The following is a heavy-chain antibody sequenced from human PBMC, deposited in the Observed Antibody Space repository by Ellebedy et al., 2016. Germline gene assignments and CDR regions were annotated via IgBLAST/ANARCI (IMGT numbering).Heavy chain of an antibody. Sequence: GGSLRLSCAASGFTFSSYGMHWVRQAPGKGLEWVSGISGGGGATYYADSVKGHFTISRDSSKNTLYLQMNSLRAEDTALYYCARAPQSFASYIDYWGQGTLVTVSS. CDR3: ARAPQSFASYIDY. V-gene: IGHV3-23*01. CDR2: ISGGGGAT. J-gene: IGHJ4*02. CDR1: GFTFSSYG.